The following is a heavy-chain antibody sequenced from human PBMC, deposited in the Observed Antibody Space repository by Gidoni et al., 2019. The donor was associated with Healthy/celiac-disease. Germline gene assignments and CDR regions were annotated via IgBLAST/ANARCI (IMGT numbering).Heavy chain of an antibody. CDR3: ARIHSSGWYPDY. V-gene: IGHV2-70*01. J-gene: IGHJ4*02. CDR1: GFSLSTSGMC. D-gene: IGHD6-19*01. Sequence: QVTLRESGPALVKPTQTLTLTCTFSGFSLSTSGMCVSWIRQPPEKALEWLALIDWDDDKYYSTSLKTRLTISKDTSKNQVVLTMTNMDPVDTATYYCARIHSSGWYPDYWGQGTLVTVSS. CDR2: IDWDDDK.